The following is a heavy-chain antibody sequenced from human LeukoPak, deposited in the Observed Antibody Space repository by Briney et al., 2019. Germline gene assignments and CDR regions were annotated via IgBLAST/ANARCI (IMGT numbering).Heavy chain of an antibody. Sequence: GRSLRLSCVASGFTFSSYGMHWVRQAPGKGLEWVAVISYDGSNKYYADSVKGRFTISRDNSKNTLYLQMNSLRAEDTAVYYCAKDAGQREITSLDPWGQGTLVTVSS. CDR2: ISYDGSNK. V-gene: IGHV3-30*18. CDR3: AKDAGQREITSLDP. J-gene: IGHJ5*02. CDR1: GFTFSSYG. D-gene: IGHD6-25*01.